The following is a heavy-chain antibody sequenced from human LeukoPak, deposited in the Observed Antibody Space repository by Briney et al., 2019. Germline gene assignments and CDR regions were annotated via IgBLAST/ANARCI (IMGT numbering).Heavy chain of an antibody. CDR2: ISGSGGST. J-gene: IGHJ3*02. CDR1: GFTFSSYA. Sequence: QSGGSLRLSCAASGFTFSSYAMSWLRQAPGKGLEWVSAISGSGGSTYYADSVKGRFTISRDNSKNTLYLQMNSLRAEDTAVYYCAKTKAKSGLGDAFDIWGQGTMVTVSS. V-gene: IGHV3-23*01. D-gene: IGHD6-19*01. CDR3: AKTKAKSGLGDAFDI.